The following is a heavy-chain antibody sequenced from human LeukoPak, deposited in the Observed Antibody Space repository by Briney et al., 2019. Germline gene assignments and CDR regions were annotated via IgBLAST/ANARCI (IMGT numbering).Heavy chain of an antibody. CDR1: GFTFSSYS. CDR2: IRDNGATT. CDR3: AKGEWELPTFFDH. V-gene: IGHV3-23*01. J-gene: IGHJ4*02. Sequence: PGGSLRLSCAASGFTFSSYSMNWVRQAPGKGLEWVSVIRDNGATTFYADSVKGRFTISRDDAKNILYLQMNNLGVEDTAVYFCAKGEWELPTFFDHWGQGTLVTVSS. D-gene: IGHD1-26*01.